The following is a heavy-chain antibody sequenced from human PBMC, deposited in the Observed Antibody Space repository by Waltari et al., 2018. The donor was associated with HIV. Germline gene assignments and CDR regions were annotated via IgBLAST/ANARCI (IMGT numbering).Heavy chain of an antibody. J-gene: IGHJ4*02. Sequence: QVQLQESGPGLVKPSETLSLTCTVSGGSISSYYWSWIRQPPGKGLEWIGYIYYSGSTNYNPSLKSRVTISVDTSKNQFSRKLSSVTAADTAVYYCARVNDSSDLVPYYFDYWGQGTLVTVSS. CDR2: IYYSGST. D-gene: IGHD3-22*01. V-gene: IGHV4-59*01. CDR3: ARVNDSSDLVPYYFDY. CDR1: GGSISSYY.